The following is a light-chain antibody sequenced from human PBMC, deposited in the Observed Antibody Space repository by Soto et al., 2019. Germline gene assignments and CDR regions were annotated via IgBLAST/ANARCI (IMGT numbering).Light chain of an antibody. Sequence: QSALTQPASVSGSPGQSIAISCTGTSSDVGGYNYVSWYQQRPGKAPKLIIYDVYYRPSGVSDRFSGSKSGNTASLIISWLQAEDEGDYYCNSYTGASTHVVFGGGTKLTVL. V-gene: IGLV2-14*01. CDR3: NSYTGASTHVV. CDR2: DVY. J-gene: IGLJ2*01. CDR1: SSDVGGYNY.